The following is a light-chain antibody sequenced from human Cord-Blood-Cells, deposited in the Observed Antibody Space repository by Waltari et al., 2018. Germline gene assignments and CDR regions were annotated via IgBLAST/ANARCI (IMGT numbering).Light chain of an antibody. CDR1: QSVLYSSTNKHY. CDR2: WAS. V-gene: IGKV4-1*01. Sequence: DIVMTQSPDSPAVSLGERATINCKSSQSVLYSSTNKHYLAWYKQKPGQPPKLLIYWASTRESGVPDRFSGSGSGTDFTLTIGSLQAEDVAVYYCQQYYSTPPTFGQGTKVEIK. J-gene: IGKJ1*01. CDR3: QQYYSTPPT.